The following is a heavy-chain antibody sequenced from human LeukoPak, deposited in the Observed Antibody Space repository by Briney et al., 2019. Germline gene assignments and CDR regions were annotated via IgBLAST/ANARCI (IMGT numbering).Heavy chain of an antibody. D-gene: IGHD6-19*01. Sequence: TSETLSLTCTVSSGSISSSSYYWGWIRQPPGKGLEWIGSIYYSGNTYYNPSLKSRVTISVDPSKNQFSLKLRSVTAAGTAVYYCASAVAGTQALDYWGQGTLVTVSS. CDR2: IYYSGNT. CDR3: ASAVAGTQALDY. CDR1: SGSISSSSYY. J-gene: IGHJ4*02. V-gene: IGHV4-39*01.